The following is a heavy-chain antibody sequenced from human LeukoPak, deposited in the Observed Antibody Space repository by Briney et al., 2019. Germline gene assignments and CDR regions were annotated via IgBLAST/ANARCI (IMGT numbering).Heavy chain of an antibody. Sequence: SETLSLTCTVSGGSISSSSYYWGWIRQPPGKGLEWIGSIYYSGSTYYNPSLKSRVTISVDTPKNQFSLKLSSVTAADTAVYYCARRHRGYSYGYGDYWGQGTLVTVSS. CDR1: GGSISSSSYY. CDR2: IYYSGST. CDR3: ARRHRGYSYGYGDY. D-gene: IGHD5-18*01. V-gene: IGHV4-39*01. J-gene: IGHJ4*02.